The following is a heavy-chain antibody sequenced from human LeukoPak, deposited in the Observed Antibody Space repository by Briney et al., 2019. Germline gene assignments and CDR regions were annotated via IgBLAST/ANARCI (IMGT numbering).Heavy chain of an antibody. J-gene: IGHJ4*02. CDR2: IYSGGST. Sequence: GSLRLPRAAPGFTVNSNYMSWVRQAPGKGLGGVSVIYSGGSTYYADSVKGRFTISRDNSKNTLYLQMNSLRAEDTAVYYCATRFGEYYYFDYWGQGTLVTVSS. V-gene: IGHV3-66*01. CDR3: ATRFGEYYYFDY. D-gene: IGHD3-10*01. CDR1: GFTVNSNY.